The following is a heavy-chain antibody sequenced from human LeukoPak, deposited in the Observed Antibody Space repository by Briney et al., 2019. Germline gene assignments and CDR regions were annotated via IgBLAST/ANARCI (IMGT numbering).Heavy chain of an antibody. CDR2: ISGSGSNI. CDR1: GFTFSSYE. J-gene: IGHJ4*02. Sequence: GGSLRLSCAASGFTFSSYEMNWVRQAPGKGLEWVSYISGSGSNIYYADSVKGRFTISRDNAKNSLYLQMNSLRAEDTAVYYCARIRIQLWSEADYWGQGTLVTVSS. V-gene: IGHV3-48*03. CDR3: ARIRIQLWSEADY. D-gene: IGHD5-18*01.